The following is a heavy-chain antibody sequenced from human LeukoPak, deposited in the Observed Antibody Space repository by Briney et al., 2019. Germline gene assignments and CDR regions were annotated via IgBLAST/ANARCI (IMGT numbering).Heavy chain of an antibody. Sequence: ASVKVSCKASGYTFTGYYMHWVRQAPGQGIEWMGWINPNSGGTNYAQKFQGRVTMTRDTSISTAYMELSRLRSDDTAVYYCARGPRTYSSSWSGFDPWGQGTLVTVSS. D-gene: IGHD6-13*01. CDR2: INPNSGGT. J-gene: IGHJ5*02. CDR1: GYTFTGYY. V-gene: IGHV1-2*02. CDR3: ARGPRTYSSSWSGFDP.